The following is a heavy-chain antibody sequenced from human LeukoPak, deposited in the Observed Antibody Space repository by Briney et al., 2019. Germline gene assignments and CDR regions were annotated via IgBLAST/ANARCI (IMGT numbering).Heavy chain of an antibody. J-gene: IGHJ4*02. CDR1: GYTFTGYY. CDR3: ARVYSSGWPIDY. D-gene: IGHD6-19*01. V-gene: IGHV1-2*02. Sequence: GASVKVSCKASGYTFTGYYMRWVRQAPGQGLEWMGWINPNSGGTNYAQKFQGRVTMTRDTSISTAYMELSRLRSDDTAVYYCARVYSSGWPIDYWGQGTLVTVSS. CDR2: INPNSGGT.